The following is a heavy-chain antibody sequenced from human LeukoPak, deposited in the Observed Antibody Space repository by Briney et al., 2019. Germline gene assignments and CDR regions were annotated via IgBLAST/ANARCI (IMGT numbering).Heavy chain of an antibody. J-gene: IGHJ5*02. D-gene: IGHD2-2*01. Sequence: ASETLSLTCAVYGVSFSGYYWSWIRQPPGKGLEWIGEINHSGSTNYNPSLKSRVTISVDTSKNQFSLKLSSVTAADTAVYYCARGPYCSSTSCLTYWFDPWGQGTLVTVSS. V-gene: IGHV4-34*01. CDR3: ARGPYCSSTSCLTYWFDP. CDR2: INHSGST. CDR1: GVSFSGYY.